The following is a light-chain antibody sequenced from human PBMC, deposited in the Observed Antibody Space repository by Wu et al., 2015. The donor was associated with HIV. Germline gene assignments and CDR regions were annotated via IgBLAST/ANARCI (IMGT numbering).Light chain of an antibody. V-gene: IGKV3-20*01. CDR2: GAS. CDR1: QTITSDY. J-gene: IGKJ1*01. CDR3: QQYGSSPGT. Sequence: EIVLTQSPGTLSLSPGERATLSCRASQTITSDYFAWYQQKPGQAPRLLIYGASSRATGIPDRFSGSGSGTDFTLTISRLDPEDFVMYYCQQYGSSPGTFGQGDQGGSQT.